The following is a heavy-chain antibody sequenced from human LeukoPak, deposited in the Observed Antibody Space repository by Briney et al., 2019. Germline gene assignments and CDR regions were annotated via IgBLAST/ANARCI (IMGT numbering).Heavy chain of an antibody. Sequence: SETLSLTCAVYGGSFSGYYWNWIRQPPGKGLEWIGEINHSGSTNYNPSLKSRVTISVDTSKNQFSLKLSSVTAADTAVYYCARIPTYTQPMVLDYWGQGTLVTVSS. V-gene: IGHV4-34*01. J-gene: IGHJ4*02. CDR1: GGSFSGYY. D-gene: IGHD3-10*01. CDR2: INHSGST. CDR3: ARIPTYTQPMVLDY.